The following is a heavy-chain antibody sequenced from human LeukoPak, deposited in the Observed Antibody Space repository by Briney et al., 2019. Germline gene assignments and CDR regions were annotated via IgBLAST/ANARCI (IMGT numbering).Heavy chain of an antibody. CDR2: INPSGGST. D-gene: IGHD3-10*01. CDR3: ARDRETYYFDY. Sequence: ASVKVSCEASGYTFTSYYMHWVRQAPGQGLEWMGIINPSGGSTSYAQKFQGRVTMTRDTSTSTVYMELSSLRSEDTAVYYCARDRETYYFDYWGQGTLVTVSS. J-gene: IGHJ4*02. CDR1: GYTFTSYY. V-gene: IGHV1-46*01.